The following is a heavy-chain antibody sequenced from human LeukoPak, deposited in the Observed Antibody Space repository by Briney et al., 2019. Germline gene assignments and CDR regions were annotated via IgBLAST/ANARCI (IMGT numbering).Heavy chain of an antibody. J-gene: IGHJ4*02. D-gene: IGHD2-8*01. Sequence: RRSLRLSCAPSGFTLSDYYMSWVRQAGRKGVGWVSYISSSVRTIYYANSVTGRFTISRDNAKDPLYLQMNSLRAEDTAVYYCGRASLMVYAPHDYWRQGTLVSVCS. CDR1: GFTLSDYY. V-gene: IGHV3-11*01. CDR3: GRASLMVYAPHDY. CDR2: ISSSVRTI.